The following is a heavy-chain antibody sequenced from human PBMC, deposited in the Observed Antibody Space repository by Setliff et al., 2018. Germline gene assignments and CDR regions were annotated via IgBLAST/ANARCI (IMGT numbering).Heavy chain of an antibody. V-gene: IGHV1-18*01. Sequence: GASVKVSCKASGYSFLSYGITWVRQAPGQGLEWMGWISAQDGNTIYAQKFQGRVTMTVDTSTNTAFMDLRSPTSDDTAVYYCASSFSHGDYGLGKYWGQGTLVTVSS. CDR1: GYSFLSYG. CDR2: ISAQDGNT. CDR3: ASSFSHGDYGLGKY. D-gene: IGHD4-17*01. J-gene: IGHJ4*02.